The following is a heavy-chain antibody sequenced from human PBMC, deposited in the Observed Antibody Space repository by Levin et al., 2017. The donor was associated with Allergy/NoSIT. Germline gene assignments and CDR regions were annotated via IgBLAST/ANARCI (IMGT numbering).Heavy chain of an antibody. CDR1: GFTVSSNY. V-gene: IGHV3-53*01. CDR3: ARGTKTIDY. CDR2: IYSGGST. D-gene: IGHD1-7*01. Sequence: LSLTCAASGFTVSSNYMSWVRQAPGKGLEWVSVIYSGGSTYYADSVKGRFTISRDNSKNTLYLQMNSLRAEDTAVYYCARGTKTIDYWGQGTLVTVSS. J-gene: IGHJ4*02.